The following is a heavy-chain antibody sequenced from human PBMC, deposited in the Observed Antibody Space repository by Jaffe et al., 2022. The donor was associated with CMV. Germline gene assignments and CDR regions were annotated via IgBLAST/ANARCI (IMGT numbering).Heavy chain of an antibody. CDR3: AKDMDGYTVPYYYYGMDV. D-gene: IGHD5-12*01. CDR1: GFTFDDYA. V-gene: IGHV3-9*01. J-gene: IGHJ6*02. Sequence: EVQLVESGGGLVQPGRSLRLSCAASGFTFDDYAMHWVRQAPGKGLEWVSGISWNSGSIGYADSVKGRFTISRDNAKNSLYLQMNSLRAEDTALYYCAKDMDGYTVPYYYYGMDVWGQGTTVTVSS. CDR2: ISWNSGSI.